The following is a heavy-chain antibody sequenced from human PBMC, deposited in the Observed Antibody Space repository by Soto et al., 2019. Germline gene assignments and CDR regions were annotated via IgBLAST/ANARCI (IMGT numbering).Heavy chain of an antibody. CDR2: IIPIFGTA. CDR1: GGTFSSYA. J-gene: IGHJ6*02. Sequence: GASVKVSCKASGGTFSSYAISWVRQAPGQGLEWMGGIIPIFGTANYAQKFQGRVTITADESTSTAYMELSSLRSEDTAVYYCATAPYDTQYGMDVWGQGTTVNVSS. V-gene: IGHV1-69*13. CDR3: ATAPYDTQYGMDV. D-gene: IGHD3-9*01.